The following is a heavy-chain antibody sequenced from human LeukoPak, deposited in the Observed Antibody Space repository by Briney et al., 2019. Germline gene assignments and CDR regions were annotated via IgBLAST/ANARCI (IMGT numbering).Heavy chain of an antibody. D-gene: IGHD5-12*01. CDR3: ARVRGYSGYLPY. J-gene: IGHJ4*02. CDR1: GFTFSSHG. CDR2: IIPSGHTT. V-gene: IGHV3-23*01. Sequence: PGGSLRLSCAASGFTFSSHGMNWVRQAPGKGLEWVSGIIPSGHTTYYADSVRGRFAIFRDNSRNTLYLQMNSLRAEDTAVYYCARVRGYSGYLPYWGQGTLVTVSS.